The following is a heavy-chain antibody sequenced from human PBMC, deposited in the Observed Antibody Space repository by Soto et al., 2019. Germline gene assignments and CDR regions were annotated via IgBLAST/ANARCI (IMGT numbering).Heavy chain of an antibody. J-gene: IGHJ4*02. CDR1: GFTFSTYA. V-gene: IGHV3-30*18. Sequence: QVQLVESGEALVQPGGSRRLSCEASGFTFSTYACPWARRAPAKGLEWVPVISYDGSNKYYADSVKGRFTISRDNSKNTLYLQMNSLRAEDTAVYYCAKAVAGTSFDYWGQGTLVTVSS. CDR3: AKAVAGTSFDY. D-gene: IGHD6-19*01. CDR2: ISYDGSNK.